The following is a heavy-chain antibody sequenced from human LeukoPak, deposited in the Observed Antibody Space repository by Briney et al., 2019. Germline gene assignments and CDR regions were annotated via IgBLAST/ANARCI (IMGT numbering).Heavy chain of an antibody. CDR3: ARAGICTSCYIIGPID. CDR2: INPSGGST. D-gene: IGHD2-2*02. Sequence: GASVKVSCKASGYTFTSYYMNWVRQAPGQGLEWMGIINPSGGSTSYAQKFQGRVTITRDTSASTAYMELSSLRSEDTAVYYCARAGICTSCYIIGPIDWGQGTLVTVSS. CDR1: GYTFTSYY. J-gene: IGHJ4*02. V-gene: IGHV1-46*01.